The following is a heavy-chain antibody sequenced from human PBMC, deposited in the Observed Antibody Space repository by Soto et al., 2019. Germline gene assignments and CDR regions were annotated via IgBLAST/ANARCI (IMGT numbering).Heavy chain of an antibody. Sequence: QVQLVESGGGVVQPGGSLRLSCTTSGFTFSDSARHWVRRTPGRGLEWVAVISHDGTDKGYTDPVTGRFTVSRDNSKNTLYLQMNSLRADDMAVYYCATTKDCLSIRCYRAFDNWGPGTLVSVSS. D-gene: IGHD2-2*02. CDR1: GFTFSDSA. J-gene: IGHJ4*02. CDR3: ATTKDCLSIRCYRAFDN. CDR2: ISHDGTDK. V-gene: IGHV3-30-3*01.